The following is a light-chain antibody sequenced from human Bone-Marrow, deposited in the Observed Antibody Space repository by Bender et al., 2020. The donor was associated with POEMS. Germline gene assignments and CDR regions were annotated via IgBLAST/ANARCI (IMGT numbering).Light chain of an antibody. CDR3: SSYAGSNNYV. CDR2: DVS. V-gene: IGLV2-14*01. CDR1: SSDVGGYNY. Sequence: QSALTQPASVSGSPGQSITISCTGTSSDVGGYNYVSWYQQHPGKAPKVMIYDVSNRPSGVSNRFSGSKSGNTASLTISGLQAEDEADYYCSSYAGSNNYVFGTGTKVTVL. J-gene: IGLJ1*01.